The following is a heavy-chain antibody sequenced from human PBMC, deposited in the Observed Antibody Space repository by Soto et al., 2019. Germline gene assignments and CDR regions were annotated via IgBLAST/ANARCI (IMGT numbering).Heavy chain of an antibody. CDR3: ARDSEGPADIVATTPRYYYYGMDV. CDR1: GFTFSSYA. Sequence: GGSLRLSCAASGFTFSSYAMHWVRQAPGKGLEWVAVISYDGSNKYYADSVKGRFTISRDNSKNTLYLQMNSLRAEDTAVYYCARDSEGPADIVATTPRYYYYGMDVWGQGTTVTVSS. D-gene: IGHD5-12*01. V-gene: IGHV3-30-3*01. J-gene: IGHJ6*02. CDR2: ISYDGSNK.